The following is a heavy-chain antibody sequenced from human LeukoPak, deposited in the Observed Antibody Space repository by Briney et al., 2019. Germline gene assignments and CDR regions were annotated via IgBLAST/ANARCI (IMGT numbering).Heavy chain of an antibody. J-gene: IGHJ6*02. CDR2: MNPNSGNT. V-gene: IGHV1-8*01. D-gene: IGHD3-10*01. CDR3: ARGTTHMVRGVIYYYYGMDV. CDR1: GYTFTSYD. Sequence: ASVKVSCKASGYTFTSYDINWVRQATGQGLEWIGLMNPNSGNTGYAQKFQGRVTMTRNTSISTAYMELSSLRSEDTAVYYCARGTTHMVRGVIYYYYGMDVWGHGTPVTVSS.